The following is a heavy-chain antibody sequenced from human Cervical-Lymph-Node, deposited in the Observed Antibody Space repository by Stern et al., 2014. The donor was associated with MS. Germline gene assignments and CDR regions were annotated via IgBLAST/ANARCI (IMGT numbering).Heavy chain of an antibody. CDR2: ISYDADVK. J-gene: IGHJ4*02. D-gene: IGHD1-1*01. Sequence: VHLVESGGGVVQPGTSLRLSCAVSGFTFSNYGMHWVRQAPGKGLEWVAVISYDADVKFYADSVKSRFTISRDTPKNTMYLQLNSLKVEDTAVYFCAKKSVGTTGTTTAFDYWGQGTLVTVSS. V-gene: IGHV3-30*18. CDR1: GFTFSNYG. CDR3: AKKSVGTTGTTTAFDY.